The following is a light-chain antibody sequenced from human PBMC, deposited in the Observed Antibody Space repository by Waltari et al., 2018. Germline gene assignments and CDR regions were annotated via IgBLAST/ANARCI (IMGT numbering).Light chain of an antibody. CDR3: QQYNSDLGYS. Sequence: DIQMTQSPSTLSAFVGDRVTIICRASQNIGTWVAWYQQKPGKAPKLLIDRASNLESGVPSRFSGSGSGTEFTLTISSLQPDDLATYYCQQYNSDLGYSLGQGTKLEIK. J-gene: IGKJ2*03. V-gene: IGKV1-5*03. CDR1: QNIGTW. CDR2: RAS.